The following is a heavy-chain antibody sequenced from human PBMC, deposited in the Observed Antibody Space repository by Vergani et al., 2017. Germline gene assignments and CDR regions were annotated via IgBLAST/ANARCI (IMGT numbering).Heavy chain of an antibody. D-gene: IGHD3-3*01. Sequence: QVQLQESGPGLVKPSETLSLTCTVSGGSISSYYWSWIRRPPGKGLEWIGYIYYSGSTNYNPSLKSRVTISVDTSKNQFSLKLSSVTAADTAVYYCARVASSRDDFWSGYFDYWGQGTLVTVSS. J-gene: IGHJ4*02. CDR3: ARVASSRDDFWSGYFDY. CDR2: IYYSGST. CDR1: GGSISSYY. V-gene: IGHV4-59*01.